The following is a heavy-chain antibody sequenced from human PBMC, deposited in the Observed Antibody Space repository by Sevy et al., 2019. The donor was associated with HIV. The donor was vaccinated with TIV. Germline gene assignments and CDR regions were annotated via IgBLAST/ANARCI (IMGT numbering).Heavy chain of an antibody. CDR3: ARSIAATATALDY. V-gene: IGHV1-2*02. D-gene: IGHD6-13*01. Sequence: ASVKVSCKASGYTFIDYYIYWVRLAPGQGLEWMGWINPNSGGTNYARKFQGRVTMTRDTSVSTVYMDVSRLRSDETAVYYCARSIAATATALDYWGQGTLVTVSS. CDR2: INPNSGGT. CDR1: GYTFIDYY. J-gene: IGHJ4*02.